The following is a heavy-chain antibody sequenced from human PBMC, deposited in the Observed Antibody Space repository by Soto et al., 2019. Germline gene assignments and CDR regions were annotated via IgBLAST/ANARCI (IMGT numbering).Heavy chain of an antibody. D-gene: IGHD5-18*01. Sequence: SETLSLTCTVSGGSISSSSYYWGWIRQPPGKGLEWIGSIYYSGSTYYNPSLKSRVTISVDTSKNQFSLKLSSVTAADTAVYYCARGRYSYGPFDYWAQRNLVTVS. CDR1: GGSISSSSYY. CDR3: ARGRYSYGPFDY. V-gene: IGHV4-39*01. J-gene: IGHJ4*02. CDR2: IYYSGST.